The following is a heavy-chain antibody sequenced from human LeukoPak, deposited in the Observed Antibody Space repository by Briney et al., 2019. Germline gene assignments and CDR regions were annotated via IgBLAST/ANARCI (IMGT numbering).Heavy chain of an antibody. J-gene: IGHJ6*03. D-gene: IGHD1-1*01. CDR3: ATVTTGTTIYYYMDV. Sequence: ASVKVSCKVSGYTLTELSMHWVRQAPGKGLEWMGGFDPEDGETIYAQKFQGRVTMTEDTSTDIAYMELSSLRSEDTAVYYCATVTTGTTIYYYMDVWGKGTTVTVSS. CDR1: GYTLTELS. V-gene: IGHV1-24*01. CDR2: FDPEDGET.